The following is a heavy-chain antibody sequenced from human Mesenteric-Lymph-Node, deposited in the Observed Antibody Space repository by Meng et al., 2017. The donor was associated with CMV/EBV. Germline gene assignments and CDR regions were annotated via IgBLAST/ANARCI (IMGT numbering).Heavy chain of an antibody. D-gene: IGHD2-2*02. Sequence: SVKVSCKASGGTFSSYAISWVRQAPGQGLEWMGGIIPILGIANYAQKFQGRVTITADKSTSTAYMELSRLRSDDTAVYYCARLKGSIVVVPAAIYGFDPWGQGTLVTVSS. J-gene: IGHJ5*02. CDR3: ARLKGSIVVVPAAIYGFDP. CDR2: IIPILGIA. CDR1: GGTFSSYA. V-gene: IGHV1-69*10.